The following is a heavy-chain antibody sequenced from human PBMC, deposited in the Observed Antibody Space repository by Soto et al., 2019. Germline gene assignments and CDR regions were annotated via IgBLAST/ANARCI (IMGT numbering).Heavy chain of an antibody. V-gene: IGHV1-69*04. J-gene: IGHJ5*02. D-gene: IGHD3-9*01. Sequence: SVKVSCKASVGTFSSYTISWVRQAPGQGLEWMGRIIPILGIANYAQKFQGRVTITADKSTSTAYMELSSLRSEDTAVYYCARDERETLTGYLSWGQGTLVTVSS. CDR2: IIPILGIA. CDR1: VGTFSSYT. CDR3: ARDERETLTGYLS.